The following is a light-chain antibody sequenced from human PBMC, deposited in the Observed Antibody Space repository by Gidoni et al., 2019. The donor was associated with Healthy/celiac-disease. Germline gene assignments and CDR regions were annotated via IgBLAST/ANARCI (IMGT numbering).Light chain of an antibody. CDR1: QSVSSY. CDR2: DAS. V-gene: IGKV3-11*01. CDR3: QQRSNWPPT. J-gene: IGKJ2*01. Sequence: EIVLTQSPATLSLSPGERATLSCRASQSVSSYLAWYQQQPGQAPRLLIYDASNRATGIPARFSGSGSGTDFTLTISSLEPEDCAVYYCQQRSNWPPTFXQXTKLEIK.